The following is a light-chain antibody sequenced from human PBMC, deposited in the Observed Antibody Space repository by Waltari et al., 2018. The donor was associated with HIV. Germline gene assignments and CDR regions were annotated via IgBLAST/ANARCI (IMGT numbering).Light chain of an antibody. CDR1: RSNLGTGYH. Sequence: QSVLTQPPSVSGAPGQKVTISCTGSRSNLGTGYHVSWYQQIPGTAPKLLIYGNINRPSGVPDRFSGSKSGTSASLAITGLQAEDEADYYCQSYDNSLNVVFGGGTKLTVL. V-gene: IGLV1-40*01. CDR2: GNI. CDR3: QSYDNSLNVV. J-gene: IGLJ3*02.